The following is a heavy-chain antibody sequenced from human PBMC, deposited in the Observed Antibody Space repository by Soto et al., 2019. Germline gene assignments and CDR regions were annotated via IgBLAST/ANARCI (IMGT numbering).Heavy chain of an antibody. J-gene: IGHJ6*02. CDR1: GFTFSSYG. CDR2: ISYDGSNK. D-gene: IGHD2-2*01. V-gene: IGHV3-30*03. CDR3: ARDLGYCISTSCYYYYYYGMDV. Sequence: QVQLVESGGGVVQPGRSLRLSCAASGFTFSSYGMHWVRQAPGKGLEWVAVISYDGSNKYYADSVKGRFTISRDNSKNTLYLQMNSLRADDTAVYYCARDLGYCISTSCYYYYYYGMDVWGQGTTVTVSS.